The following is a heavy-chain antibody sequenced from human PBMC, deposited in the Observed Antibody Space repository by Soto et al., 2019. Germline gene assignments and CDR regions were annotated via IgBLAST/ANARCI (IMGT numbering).Heavy chain of an antibody. J-gene: IGHJ4*02. CDR2: ISGSGDST. Sequence: PGGSLRLSCAASGFTFSSYAMSWVRQAPGKGLEWVSGISGSGDSTYYADSVKGRFTISRDNSKNTLYLQMNSLKAEDTAVYYCAKERAPQGHLAYWGQGTLVTVSS. CDR1: GFTFSSYA. CDR3: AKERAPQGHLAY. V-gene: IGHV3-23*01.